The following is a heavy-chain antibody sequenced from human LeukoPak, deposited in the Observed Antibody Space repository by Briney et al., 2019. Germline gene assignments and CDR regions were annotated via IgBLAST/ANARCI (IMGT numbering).Heavy chain of an antibody. Sequence: ESGPTLLKPTQTLTLTCSFSSFSLNTNRLCVRWIGQPPGKARKWLSLLDLDDDKYYSASLNTRLAISKDTSKNQVVITMTYMDTVDTATYFCARMVYYCDGGGFDIWGQGTVVTVSS. J-gene: IGHJ3*02. CDR2: LDLDDDK. CDR3: ARMVYYCDGGGFDI. V-gene: IGHV2-70*01. D-gene: IGHD3-22*01. CDR1: SFSLNTNRLC.